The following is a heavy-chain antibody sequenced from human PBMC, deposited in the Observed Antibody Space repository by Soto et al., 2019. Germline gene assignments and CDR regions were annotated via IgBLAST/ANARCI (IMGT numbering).Heavy chain of an antibody. CDR3: ARDLYYDFWSGSYYYYGMDV. D-gene: IGHD3-3*01. CDR1: GGSISSSSYY. CDR2: IYYSGST. J-gene: IGHJ6*02. Sequence: SETLSLTCTVSGGSISSSSYYWGWIRQPPGKGLEWIGSIYYSGSTYYNPSLKSRFTISRDNSKNTLYLQMNSLRAEDTAVYYCARDLYYDFWSGSYYYYGMDVWGQGTTVTVSS. V-gene: IGHV4-39*02.